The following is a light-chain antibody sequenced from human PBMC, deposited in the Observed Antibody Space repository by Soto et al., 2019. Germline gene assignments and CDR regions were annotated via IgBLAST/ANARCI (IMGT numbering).Light chain of an antibody. V-gene: IGLV1-44*01. CDR2: SNN. J-gene: IGLJ2*01. Sequence: QSVLTQPPSASGTPGQRVTISCSGSSFNIGSNTVNWYQQLPGTAPKLLIYSNNQRPSGVPDRFSGSKSGTSASLAISGLQSEDEVDYYCAAWDDSLNGPVFGGGTKLTVL. CDR3: AAWDDSLNGPV. CDR1: SFNIGSNT.